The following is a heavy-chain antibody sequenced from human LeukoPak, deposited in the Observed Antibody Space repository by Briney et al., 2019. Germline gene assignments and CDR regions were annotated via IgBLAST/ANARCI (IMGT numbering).Heavy chain of an antibody. J-gene: IGHJ3*02. Sequence: ASVKVSCKTSGYSFTSYYMHWVRHAPGQGLEWMGIINPSGGSTGYAQKFQGRLSMTRDTSTSTVYMELSSLRSEDTAVYYCARDTEREPAYAFDIWGQGTMVTVSS. CDR2: INPSGGST. CDR3: ARDTEREPAYAFDI. CDR1: GYSFTSYY. D-gene: IGHD1-14*01. V-gene: IGHV1-46*01.